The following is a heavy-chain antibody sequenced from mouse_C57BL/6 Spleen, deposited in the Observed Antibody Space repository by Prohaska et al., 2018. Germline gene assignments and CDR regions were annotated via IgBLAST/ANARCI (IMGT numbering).Heavy chain of an antibody. Sequence: GASVKMSCKASGYTFTDYNMHWVKQSHGKSLEWIGYINPNNGGTSYNQKFKGNATLTVNKSSSTAYMELRSLTSEDSAVYYCAFYSNYPFAYWGQGTLVTVSA. D-gene: IGHD2-5*01. CDR1: GYTFTDYN. V-gene: IGHV1-22*01. CDR2: INPNNGGT. CDR3: AFYSNYPFAY. J-gene: IGHJ3*01.